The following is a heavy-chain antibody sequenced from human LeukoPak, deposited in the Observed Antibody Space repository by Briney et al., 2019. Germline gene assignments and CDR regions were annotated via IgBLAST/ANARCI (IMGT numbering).Heavy chain of an antibody. Sequence: GGSLRLSCAASGFTIADYAMHWVRRAPGKGLEWVSGISWNSGTIGYADSVKGRFTISRDNAKNSLYLQMNSLRAEDTALYYCAKDIWQQLALFDYWGQGTLVTVSS. V-gene: IGHV3-9*01. J-gene: IGHJ4*02. CDR3: AKDIWQQLALFDY. D-gene: IGHD6-13*01. CDR2: ISWNSGTI. CDR1: GFTIADYA.